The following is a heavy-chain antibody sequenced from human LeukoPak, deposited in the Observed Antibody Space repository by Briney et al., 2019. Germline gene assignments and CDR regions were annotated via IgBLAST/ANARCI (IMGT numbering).Heavy chain of an antibody. J-gene: IGHJ1*01. Sequence: GGSLRLSCAASGFTFSSYSMNWVRQAPGKGLEWVSSISSSSSYIYYADSVKGRFTISRDNAKTSLYLQMNSLRAEDTAVYYCARTIATGHFQHWGQGTLVTVSS. CDR2: ISSSSSYI. CDR1: GFTFSSYS. D-gene: IGHD3-9*01. CDR3: ARTIATGHFQH. V-gene: IGHV3-21*01.